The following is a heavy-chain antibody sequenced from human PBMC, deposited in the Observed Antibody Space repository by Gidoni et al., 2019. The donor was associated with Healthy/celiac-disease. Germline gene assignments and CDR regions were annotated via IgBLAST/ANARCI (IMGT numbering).Heavy chain of an antibody. V-gene: IGHV1-69*01. CDR1: GGTFSSYA. CDR3: ASTYGGYPHFVYYYGMDV. CDR2: IIPIFGTA. Sequence: QVQLVQSGAEVKKPGSSVKVSCKASGGTFSSYAISWVRQAPGQGLEWMGGIIPIFGTANYAQKFQDRVTITADESTSTAYMELSSLRSEDTAVYYCASTYGGYPHFVYYYGMDVWGQGTTVTVSS. D-gene: IGHD5-12*01. J-gene: IGHJ6*02.